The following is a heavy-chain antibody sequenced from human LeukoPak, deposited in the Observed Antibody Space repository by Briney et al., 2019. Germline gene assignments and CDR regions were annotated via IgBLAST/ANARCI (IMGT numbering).Heavy chain of an antibody. D-gene: IGHD5-18*01. Sequence: PGGSLRLSCAASGFTFSSYSMNWVRQAPGKGLEWVSSISSSSSYIYYADSVKGRFTISRDNAKKSLYLQMNSLRDEDTAVYYCARAVLGYSWVYDYWGQGTLVTVSS. CDR1: GFTFSSYS. CDR3: ARAVLGYSWVYDY. V-gene: IGHV3-21*01. CDR2: ISSSSSYI. J-gene: IGHJ4*02.